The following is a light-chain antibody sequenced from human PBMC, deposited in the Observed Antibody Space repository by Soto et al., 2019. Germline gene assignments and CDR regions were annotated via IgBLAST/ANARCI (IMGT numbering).Light chain of an antibody. CDR2: AAS. J-gene: IGKJ1*01. Sequence: IQLTQSPSSLSASVGDRVTITCRASQVISSYLAWYQQKPVKAPKLLIYAASTFQSGVPSRLSGSGSGTDFTLTISSLQPEDFATYYCQQYNSYPWTFRQGPKVDIK. CDR1: QVISSY. V-gene: IGKV1-9*01. CDR3: QQYNSYPWT.